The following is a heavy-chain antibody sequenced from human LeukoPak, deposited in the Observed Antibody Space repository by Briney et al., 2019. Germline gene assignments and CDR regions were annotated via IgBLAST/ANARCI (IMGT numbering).Heavy chain of an antibody. D-gene: IGHD3-22*01. CDR3: ARVMYYYHSSGSIAVYYFDY. Sequence: GGSLRLSCAASGFTFSSHWMHWVRQAPGKGLVWVSRINSDGSTTSYADSVKGRFTISRDNAKNTLYLRMNSLRAEDTAVYYCARVMYYYHSSGSIAVYYFDYWGQGTLVTVSS. V-gene: IGHV3-74*01. CDR1: GFTFSSHW. J-gene: IGHJ4*02. CDR2: INSDGSTT.